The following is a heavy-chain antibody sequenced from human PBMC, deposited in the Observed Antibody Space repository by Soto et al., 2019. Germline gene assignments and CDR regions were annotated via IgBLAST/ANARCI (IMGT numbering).Heavy chain of an antibody. J-gene: IGHJ6*02. CDR2: INHSGST. D-gene: IGHD1-1*01. CDR1: GGSFSGYY. CDR3: ARGWKWTYYYYYGMDV. V-gene: IGHV4-34*01. Sequence: QVQLQQWGAGLLKPSETLSLTCAVYGGSFSGYYWSWIRQPPGKGLEWIGEINHSGSTNYNPSLKSRVTISVDTSKNQFSLKLSFVTAADTAVYYCARGWKWTYYYYYGMDVWGQGTTVTVSS.